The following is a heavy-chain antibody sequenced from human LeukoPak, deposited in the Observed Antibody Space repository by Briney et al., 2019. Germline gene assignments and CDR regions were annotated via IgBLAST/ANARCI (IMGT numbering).Heavy chain of an antibody. CDR1: GGSFSGYY. J-gene: IGHJ4*02. CDR2: INHSGST. CDR3: ARVCYYYDSSGSPRNFDY. V-gene: IGHV4-34*01. Sequence: SETLSLTCAVYGGSFSGYYWSWIRQPPGKGLEWIGEINHSGSTNYNPSLKSRVTISVDTSKNQFSLKLSSVTAADTAVYYCARVCYYYDSSGSPRNFDYWGQGTLVTVSS. D-gene: IGHD3-22*01.